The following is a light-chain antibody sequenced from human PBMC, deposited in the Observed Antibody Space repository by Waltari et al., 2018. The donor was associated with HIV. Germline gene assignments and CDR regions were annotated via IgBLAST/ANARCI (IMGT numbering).Light chain of an antibody. CDR3: GTWDGSLNVWV. V-gene: IGLV1-51*01. Sequence: QSVLTQPPSVSAASGQKVTISCSGSSSNIGNNFVSWYQQLPGIAPKLLIYDSTKRPSRNPYRFSGSKSGTSATLAITGLQTGDEADYYCGTWDGSLNVWVFGGGTKVTV. CDR1: SSNIGNNF. CDR2: DST. J-gene: IGLJ3*02.